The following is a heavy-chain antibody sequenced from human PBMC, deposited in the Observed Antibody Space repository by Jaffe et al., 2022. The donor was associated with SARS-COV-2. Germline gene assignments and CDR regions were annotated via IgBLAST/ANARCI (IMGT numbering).Heavy chain of an antibody. J-gene: IGHJ2*01. CDR3: ARGSGDSYNNWYFHL. D-gene: IGHD5-18*01. CDR2: ISYDGSNK. Sequence: QVQLVESGGGVVQPGRSLRLSCAASGFTFSSYAMHWVRQAPGKGLEWVAVISYDGSNKYYADSVKGRLTVSRDNSKNTVYLQMNSLRGEDTAVFYCARGSGDSYNNWYFHLWGRGTLVTVSS. CDR1: GFTFSSYA. V-gene: IGHV3-30*04.